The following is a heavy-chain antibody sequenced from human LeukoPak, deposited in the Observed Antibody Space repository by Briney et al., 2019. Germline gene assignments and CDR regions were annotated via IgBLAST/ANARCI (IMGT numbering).Heavy chain of an antibody. J-gene: IGHJ4*02. CDR3: ARDLAAAQVGFDY. CDR2: ISSSSSYI. CDR1: GFTFSSYS. D-gene: IGHD6-13*01. Sequence: GGSLRLSCAASGFTFSSYSMSWVRQAPGKGLEWVSSISSSSSYIYYADSVKGRFTISRDNAKNSLYLQINSLRAEDTAVYYCARDLAAAQVGFDYWGQGTLVTVSS. V-gene: IGHV3-21*01.